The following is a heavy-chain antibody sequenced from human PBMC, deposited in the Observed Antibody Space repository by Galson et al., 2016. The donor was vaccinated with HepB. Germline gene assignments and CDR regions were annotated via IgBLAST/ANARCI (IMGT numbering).Heavy chain of an antibody. CDR3: ARDFRVVQGEITTYHGMDV. CDR2: ISSTGNTI. D-gene: IGHD3-10*01. CDR1: GFTFSSYS. Sequence: SLRLSCAVSGFTFSSYSLNWVRQAPGKGLEWLSYISSTGNTIYYTDSVKGRFTISRDNAKKSLYLQMNSLRAEDTAVYYCARDFRVVQGEITTYHGMDVWGKGTTVTVSS. V-gene: IGHV3-48*01. J-gene: IGHJ6*04.